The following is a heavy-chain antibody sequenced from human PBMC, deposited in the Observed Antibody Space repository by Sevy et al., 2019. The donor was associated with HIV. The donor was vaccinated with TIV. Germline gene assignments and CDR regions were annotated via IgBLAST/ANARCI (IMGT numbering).Heavy chain of an antibody. CDR1: GFTFSSYA. Sequence: GGSLRLSCAASGFTFSSYAMSWVRQAPGKGLEWVSAISGSGGSTYYADSVKGRFTIARDNSKNTLYLQMNSLRAEDRAVYYCAKDPDCSGGSCYSDFSNAWFDYWGQGTLVTVSS. CDR3: AKDPDCSGGSCYSDFSNAWFDY. V-gene: IGHV3-23*01. J-gene: IGHJ4*02. D-gene: IGHD2-15*01. CDR2: ISGSGGST.